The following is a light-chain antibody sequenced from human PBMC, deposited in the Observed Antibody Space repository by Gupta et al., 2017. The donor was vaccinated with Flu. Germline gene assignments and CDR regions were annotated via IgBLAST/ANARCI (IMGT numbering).Light chain of an antibody. CDR2: DAS. V-gene: IGKV1-33*01. Sequence: DIQMTQSPSSLSTSIGDRVTITCQASQDIGNYLNWYQQKAGKAPKLLIYDASNWETGVPSRFSGSGSGTDFTFTISSRQPEDVATYYCQHYNNLPRYTFGQGTKLEIK. J-gene: IGKJ2*01. CDR1: QDIGNY. CDR3: QHYNNLPRYT.